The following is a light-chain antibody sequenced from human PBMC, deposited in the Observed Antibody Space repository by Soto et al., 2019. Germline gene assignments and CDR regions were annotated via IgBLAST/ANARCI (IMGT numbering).Light chain of an antibody. J-gene: IGKJ1*01. V-gene: IGKV3-15*01. CDR2: DAS. Sequence: ILMTQSPATLSVSPGERATLSCRASQSVSNTLAWYQQKPGQAHRLLIYDASTRATGIPARFSGSGSGTEFTLTISGLQSEDFAVYYCQQYNNWPPWTFGQGTKVEIK. CDR3: QQYNNWPPWT. CDR1: QSVSNT.